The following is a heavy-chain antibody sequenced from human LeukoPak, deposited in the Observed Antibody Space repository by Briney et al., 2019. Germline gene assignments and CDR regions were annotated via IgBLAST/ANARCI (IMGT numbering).Heavy chain of an antibody. D-gene: IGHD1-26*01. CDR2: ISGSGGST. J-gene: IGHJ3*02. V-gene: IGHV3-23*01. Sequence: GGSLRLSCAASGFTVSSNYMTWVCQAPGKGLEWVSAISGSGGSTYYADSVKGRFTISRDNSKNTLYLQMNSLRAEDTAVYYCAKDRGSQALNAFDIWGQGTMVTVSS. CDR1: GFTVSSNY. CDR3: AKDRGSQALNAFDI.